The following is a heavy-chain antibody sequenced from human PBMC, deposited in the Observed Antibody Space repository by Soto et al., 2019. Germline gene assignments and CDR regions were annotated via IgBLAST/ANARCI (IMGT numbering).Heavy chain of an antibody. CDR1: GFTFTRYS. CDR3: ARESEDLTSNFDY. J-gene: IGHJ4*02. V-gene: IGHV3-21*06. Sequence: PSETLSLSCAASGFTFTRYSMNWVRQAPGKGLEWVSSISSTTNYIYYGDSMKGRFTISRDNAKNSLYLEMNSLRAEDTAVYYCARESEDLTSNFDYWGQGTLVTVS. CDR2: ISSTTNYI.